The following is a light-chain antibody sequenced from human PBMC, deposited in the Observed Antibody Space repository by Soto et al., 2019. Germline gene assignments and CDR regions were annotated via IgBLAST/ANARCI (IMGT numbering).Light chain of an antibody. V-gene: IGLV2-8*01. Sequence: QSALTQPPSASGSPGQSVTISCTGTKNDIGVYDFVSWYQHHPGKAPRLIIYEVVQRPSGVPDRFSGSKSGNTASLTISGLQAEDEADYYCNSHTSGDFRVFGTGTKLTVL. J-gene: IGLJ1*01. CDR3: NSHTSGDFRV. CDR2: EVV. CDR1: KNDIGVYDF.